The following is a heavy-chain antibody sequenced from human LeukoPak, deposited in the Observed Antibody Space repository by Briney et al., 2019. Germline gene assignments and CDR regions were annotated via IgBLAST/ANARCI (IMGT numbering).Heavy chain of an antibody. V-gene: IGHV4-30-2*01. CDR2: IYQSGST. D-gene: IGHD6-13*01. J-gene: IGHJ5*02. CDR1: GGSISSGGYY. Sequence: SQTLSLTCTVSGGSISSGGYYWSWIRQPPGKGLEWIGYIYQSGSTYYNPSLKSRVTISVDRSKNQFSLKLSSVTAADTAVYYCARAHSSSPPWYNWFDPWGQGTLVTVSS. CDR3: ARAHSSSPPWYNWFDP.